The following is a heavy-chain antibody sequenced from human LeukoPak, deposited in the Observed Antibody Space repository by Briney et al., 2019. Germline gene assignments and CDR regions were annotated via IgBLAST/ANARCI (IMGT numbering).Heavy chain of an antibody. D-gene: IGHD1-1*01. CDR1: GGSISSYY. V-gene: IGHV4-59*08. J-gene: IGHJ4*02. Sequence: SETLSLTCTVSGGSISSYYWSWIRQPPGKGLEWIGYIYHSGRTNYNPSLKSRVTISIDTSKNQFSLKLASVTAADTAVYYCASGAVTTHDYWGQGTLVTVSS. CDR2: IYHSGRT. CDR3: ASGAVTTHDY.